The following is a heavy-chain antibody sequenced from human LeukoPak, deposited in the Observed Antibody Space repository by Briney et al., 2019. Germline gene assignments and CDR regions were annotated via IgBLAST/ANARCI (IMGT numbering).Heavy chain of an antibody. CDR1: GYTFTSYY. V-gene: IGHV1-46*01. D-gene: IGHD3-9*01. J-gene: IGHJ4*02. CDR3: FQAQDGIRYFERGGPDY. Sequence: ASVKVSCKASGYTFTSYYMHWLLQAPGQGLEWMGIINPSGGSTSYAQKFQGRVTMTRDTSTSTVYMELSSLRSEDTAVYFFFQAQDGIRYFERGGPDYWGQGTLVTVSS. CDR2: INPSGGST.